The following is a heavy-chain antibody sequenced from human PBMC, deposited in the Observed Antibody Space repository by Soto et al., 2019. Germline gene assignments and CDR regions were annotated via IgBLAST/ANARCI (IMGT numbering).Heavy chain of an antibody. J-gene: IGHJ4*02. CDR1: GFTFSSYS. CDR2: ISSSSSCI. D-gene: IGHD3-10*01. Sequence: VQLVESGGGLVKPGGSLRLSCAASGFTFSSYSMNWVRQAPGKGLEWVSSISSSSSCIYYADSVKGRFTISRDNAKNSLYLQMNSLRAEDTAVYYCARVGRLLWFGEFDYWGQGTLVTVSS. V-gene: IGHV3-21*01. CDR3: ARVGRLLWFGEFDY.